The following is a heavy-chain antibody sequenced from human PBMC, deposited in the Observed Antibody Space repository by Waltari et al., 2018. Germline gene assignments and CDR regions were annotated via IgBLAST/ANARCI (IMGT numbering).Heavy chain of an antibody. V-gene: IGHV4-39*07. CDR3: VDEDLFGY. CDR2: IYYSGST. CDR1: GGSISSSSYY. J-gene: IGHJ4*02. Sequence: QLQLQASGPGLVKPSETLSLTCTVSGGSISSSSYYWGWIRQPPGKGLEWIGSIYYSGSTYYNPSLKSRVTIAVDTSKNQFSLKLSSVTAADTAVYYCVDEDLFGYWGQGTLVTVSS.